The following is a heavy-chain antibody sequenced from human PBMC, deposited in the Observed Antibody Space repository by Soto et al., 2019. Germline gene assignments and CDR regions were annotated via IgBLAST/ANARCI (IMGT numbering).Heavy chain of an antibody. J-gene: IGHJ4*02. D-gene: IGHD2-15*01. Sequence: SGPTLVNPTQTLTLTCTFSGFSLSTSGVGVGWIRQPPGKALEWLALIYWNDDKRYSPSLRSRLTITKDTSKNQVVLTMTNMDPVDTATYFCAHSGCSGGSCYYLAGLFNYWGQGTLVTVSS. V-gene: IGHV2-5*01. CDR3: AHSGCSGGSCYYLAGLFNY. CDR1: GFSLSTSGVG. CDR2: IYWNDDK.